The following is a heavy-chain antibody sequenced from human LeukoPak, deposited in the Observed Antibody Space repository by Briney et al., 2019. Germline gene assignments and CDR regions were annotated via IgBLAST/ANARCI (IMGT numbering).Heavy chain of an antibody. Sequence: ASQTLSLTCTVSGGSISSGSYYWSWIRQPPGKGLEWIGYISYSGSTNYNPSLKSRVTISVDTSKNRFSLKLSSVTAADTAVYYCARYLAAAGMDYFDYWGQGTLVTVSS. J-gene: IGHJ4*02. D-gene: IGHD6-13*01. CDR3: ARYLAAAGMDYFDY. CDR1: GGSISSGSYY. CDR2: ISYSGST. V-gene: IGHV4-61*01.